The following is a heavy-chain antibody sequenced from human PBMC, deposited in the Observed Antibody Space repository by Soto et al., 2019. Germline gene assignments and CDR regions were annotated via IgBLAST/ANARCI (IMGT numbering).Heavy chain of an antibody. CDR1: GDSISDSTYY. V-gene: IGHV4-39*07. CDR2: IYYDGTT. Sequence: SETLSLTCTVSGDSISDSTYYWGWVRQSPGQGLEWFGSIYYDGTTFYNPSLKSRLTISVDTSKNQFSLKLSSVTAADTAVYYCARSIDSWGQGTLVTVSS. J-gene: IGHJ5*01. CDR3: ARSIDS.